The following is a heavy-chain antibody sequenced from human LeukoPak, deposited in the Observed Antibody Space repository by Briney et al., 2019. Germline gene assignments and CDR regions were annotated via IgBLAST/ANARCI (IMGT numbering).Heavy chain of an antibody. Sequence: GGSLRLSCAASGFTFSSYEMNWVRQASGKGLEWVSYISSSGSTIYYADSVKGRFTISRDNAKNSLYLQMNSLRAEDTAVYYCARDMGPDYGMDVWGQGTTVTVSS. CDR1: GFTFSSYE. J-gene: IGHJ6*02. CDR2: ISSSGSTI. V-gene: IGHV3-48*03. D-gene: IGHD3-10*01. CDR3: ARDMGPDYGMDV.